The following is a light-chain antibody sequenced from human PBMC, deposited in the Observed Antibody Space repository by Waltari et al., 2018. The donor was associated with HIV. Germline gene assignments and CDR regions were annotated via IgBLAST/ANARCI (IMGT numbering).Light chain of an antibody. CDR1: SSTVAGHTP. Sequence: QSALTQPASVSGSPGQSITISCPGTSSTVAGHTPFSCYQLHPGKAPKLMIYAVSNRPSGVSNRFSGSKSDNTASLTISGLQAEDEADYYCSSYTSTSTVYVFGTGTEVTVL. J-gene: IGLJ1*01. CDR2: AVS. V-gene: IGLV2-14*03. CDR3: SSYTSTSTVYV.